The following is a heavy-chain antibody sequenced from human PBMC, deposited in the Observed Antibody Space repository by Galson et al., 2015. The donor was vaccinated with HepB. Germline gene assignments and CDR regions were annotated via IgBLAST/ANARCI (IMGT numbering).Heavy chain of an antibody. J-gene: IGHJ4*02. CDR3: ASAGLAYCGGDCYSGL. CDR1: GFTFSSYW. Sequence: SLRLSCAASGFTFSSYWMSWVRQAPGKGLEWVANIKQDGSEKYYVDSVKGRFTISRDNAKNSLYLQMNSLRAEDTAVYYCASAGLAYCGGDCYSGLWGQGTLVTVSS. CDR2: IKQDGSEK. D-gene: IGHD2-21*02. V-gene: IGHV3-7*01.